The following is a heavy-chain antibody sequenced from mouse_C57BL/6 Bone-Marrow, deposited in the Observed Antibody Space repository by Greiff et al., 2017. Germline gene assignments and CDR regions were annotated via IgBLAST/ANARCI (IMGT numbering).Heavy chain of an antibody. J-gene: IGHJ2*01. V-gene: IGHV1-19*01. D-gene: IGHD2-3*01. CDR1: GYTFTDYY. Sequence: VQLQQSGPVLVKPGASVKMSCKASGYTFTDYYMNWVKQSHGKSLEWIGVINPYNGGPSYNQKFKGQATLTVDKSSSTAYMELNSLTSEDSAVYYCARRWLLPSFDYWGQGTTLTVSS. CDR3: ARRWLLPSFDY. CDR2: INPYNGGP.